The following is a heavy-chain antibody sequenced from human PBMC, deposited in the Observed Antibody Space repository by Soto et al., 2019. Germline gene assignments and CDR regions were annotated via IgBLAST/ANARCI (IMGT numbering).Heavy chain of an antibody. CDR2: IWYDGSNK. CDR1: GFTFSSYG. CDR3: ARGAVAGRIYYYYGMDV. Sequence: QVQLVESGGGVVQPGRSLRLSCPASGFTFSSYGMHWVRQAPGKGLEWVAVIWYDGSNKYYADSVKGRFTISRDNSKYTLYLQMNSLRAEDTAVYYCARGAVAGRIYYYYGMDVWGQGTTVTVSS. J-gene: IGHJ6*02. D-gene: IGHD6-19*01. V-gene: IGHV3-33*01.